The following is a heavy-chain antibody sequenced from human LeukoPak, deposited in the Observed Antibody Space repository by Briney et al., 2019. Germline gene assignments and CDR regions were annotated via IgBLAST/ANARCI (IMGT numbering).Heavy chain of an antibody. CDR1: GGSISSYY. Sequence: SETLSLTCNVSGGSISSYYWSWIRQHPGKGLEWIGYIYYSGSTNYNPSLKSRVTISVDTSKNQFSLKLSSVTAADTAVYYCARARGHTLDAFDIWGQGTMVTVSS. CDR3: ARARGHTLDAFDI. CDR2: IYYSGST. D-gene: IGHD2-2*02. V-gene: IGHV4-59*01. J-gene: IGHJ3*02.